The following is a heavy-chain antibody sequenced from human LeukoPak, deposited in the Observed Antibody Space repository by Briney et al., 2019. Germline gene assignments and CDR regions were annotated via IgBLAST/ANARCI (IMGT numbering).Heavy chain of an antibody. J-gene: IGHJ4*02. Sequence: GGSLRLSCAASGFTFSDYYMSWIRQAPGKGLEWVSYISSSGSTIYYADSVKGRFTISRDNAKNSLYLQMNSLRAEDTAVYYCARAHKKSVTMIVRNKRPFDYWGQGTLVTVSS. D-gene: IGHD3-22*01. V-gene: IGHV3-11*04. CDR1: GFTFSDYY. CDR2: ISSSGSTI. CDR3: ARAHKKSVTMIVRNKRPFDY.